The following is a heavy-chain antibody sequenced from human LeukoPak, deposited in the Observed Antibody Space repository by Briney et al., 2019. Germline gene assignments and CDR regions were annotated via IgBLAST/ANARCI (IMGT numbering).Heavy chain of an antibody. CDR1: GFTFSRND. CDR3: AKDGSWSFTD. D-gene: IGHD2-8*02. Sequence: GGSLTLSCAASGFTFSRNDIHWVRQGPGKGLEWVSYIAHHGSNKYYADSVKGRFTISRDNSKKTLYLQMNSLRADDTSVYYCAKDGSWSFTDWGQGTLVTVSS. J-gene: IGHJ4*02. CDR2: IAHHGSNK. V-gene: IGHV3-30*02.